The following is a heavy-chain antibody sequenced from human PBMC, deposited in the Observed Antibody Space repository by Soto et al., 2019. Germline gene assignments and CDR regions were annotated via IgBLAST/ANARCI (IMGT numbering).Heavy chain of an antibody. Sequence: QLQLQESGPGLVKPSETLSLTCTVSGGSISSYYWGWIRRPPGKGLEWIGIIYYSGSTYYNPSLKSRVTISVDTSKNQFSLKLSSVTAADTAVYYCARRGGYSFDYWGQGTLVTVSS. CDR1: GGSISSYY. V-gene: IGHV4-39*01. D-gene: IGHD3-10*01. CDR3: ARRGGYSFDY. J-gene: IGHJ4*02. CDR2: IYYSGST.